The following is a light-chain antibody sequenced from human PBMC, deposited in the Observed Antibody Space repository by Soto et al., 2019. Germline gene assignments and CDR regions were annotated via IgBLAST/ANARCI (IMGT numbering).Light chain of an antibody. V-gene: IGLV2-11*01. Sequence: QTVVTQPRSVSASPGQSITISCTGTSSDVGGHAYVSWYQQHPGKAPQLMIYDVTARPSGVPDRFSGSKSGTTASLTISDLQAEDEADYFCCSYAGSYTWVFGGGTKLTVL. CDR1: SSDVGGHAY. CDR2: DVT. CDR3: CSYAGSYTWV. J-gene: IGLJ3*02.